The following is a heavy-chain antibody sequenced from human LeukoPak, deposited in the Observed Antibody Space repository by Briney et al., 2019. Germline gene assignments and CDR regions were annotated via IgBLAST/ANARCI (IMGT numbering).Heavy chain of an antibody. J-gene: IGHJ5*02. Sequence: GSSVKVSCKASGGTFSSYAISWVRQAPGQGLEWMGGIIPIFGTANYAQKFQGRVTITTDESTSTASMELSSLRSEDTAVYYCARDREVRSSTEGFDPWGQGTLVTVSS. CDR3: ARDREVRSSTEGFDP. V-gene: IGHV1-69*05. CDR1: GGTFSSYA. CDR2: IIPIFGTA. D-gene: IGHD1-26*01.